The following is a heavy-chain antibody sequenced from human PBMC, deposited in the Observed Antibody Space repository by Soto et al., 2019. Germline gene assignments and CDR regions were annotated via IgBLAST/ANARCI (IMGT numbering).Heavy chain of an antibody. Sequence: WSLRLSCAASGFTFSSYAMGWVRQGPGKGLEWVAVVSIGGSTHYADSVRGRFTISRDNSKNTLSLQMNSLTAEDTAVYFCAKRRGAGGHFDYCGQGALVTVSS. J-gene: IGHJ4*02. CDR3: AKRRGAGGHFDY. CDR1: GFTFSSYA. V-gene: IGHV3-23*01. D-gene: IGHD2-15*01. CDR2: VSIGGST.